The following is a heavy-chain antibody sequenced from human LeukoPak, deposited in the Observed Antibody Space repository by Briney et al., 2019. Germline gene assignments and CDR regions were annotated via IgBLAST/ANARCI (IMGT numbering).Heavy chain of an antibody. CDR2: MNPNSGNT. D-gene: IGHD1-26*01. V-gene: IGHV1-8*01. J-gene: IGHJ4*02. Sequence: ASVKVSCKASGYTFTSYDINWVRQATGQGLEWMGWMNPNSGNTGYAQKFQGRVTMTRNTSISTAYMELSSLRSEDTAVYYCARDRYSEHSQRFYFDYWGQGTLVTVSS. CDR3: ARDRYSEHSQRFYFDY. CDR1: GYTFTSYD.